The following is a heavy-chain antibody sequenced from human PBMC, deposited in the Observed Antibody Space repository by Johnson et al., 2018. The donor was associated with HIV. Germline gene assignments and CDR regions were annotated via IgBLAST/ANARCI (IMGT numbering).Heavy chain of an antibody. CDR2: INQDGVEK. Sequence: VQLVESGGGLVQPGGSLRLSCAASGFTFSDYYMSWICQAPGKGLGWVANINQDGVEKYYVDSVKGRFTISRDNAKNSLYLQTNSLRAEDTAVYYCALEAVRSTDAFDIWGQGTMVIVSS. CDR1: GFTFSDYY. D-gene: IGHD3-10*01. CDR3: ALEAVRSTDAFDI. V-gene: IGHV3-7*05. J-gene: IGHJ3*02.